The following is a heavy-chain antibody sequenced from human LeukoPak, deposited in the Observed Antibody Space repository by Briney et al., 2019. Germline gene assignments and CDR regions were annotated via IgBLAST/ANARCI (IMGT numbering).Heavy chain of an antibody. D-gene: IGHD4-23*01. V-gene: IGHV4-61*08. CDR3: ARELGATVVNYGMDV. CDR2: IHYSGST. CDR1: GGSISSGGYY. Sequence: NPSQTLSLTCTVSGGSISSGGYYWSWIRQPPGKGLEWIGYIHYSGSTNYNPSLKSRVTISVDTSKNQLSLKLTSVTAADTAVYYCARELGATVVNYGMDVWGQGTTVTVSS. J-gene: IGHJ6*02.